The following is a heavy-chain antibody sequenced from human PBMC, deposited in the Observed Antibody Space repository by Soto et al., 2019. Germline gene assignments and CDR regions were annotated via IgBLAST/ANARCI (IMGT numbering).Heavy chain of an antibody. CDR2: ISASGGNT. J-gene: IGHJ4*02. CDR3: AKGAYSYGPLDS. Sequence: EVQLLDSGGALQQPGGSLRLSCEASGFTFKVYAMTWVRQAPGKGLEWVSVISASGGNTYYAESVKGRFTMSRDNSKNMVYLQMNNLRVADTALYSCAKGAYSYGPLDSWGQGTLVTVSS. D-gene: IGHD5-18*01. V-gene: IGHV3-23*01. CDR1: GFTFKVYA.